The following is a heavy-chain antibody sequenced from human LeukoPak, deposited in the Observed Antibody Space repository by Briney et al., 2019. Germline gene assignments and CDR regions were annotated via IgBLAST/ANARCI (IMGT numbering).Heavy chain of an antibody. D-gene: IGHD2-21*02. CDR3: ARDSGDCGGDCYSDSLDY. J-gene: IGHJ4*02. CDR1: GYTFTGYY. Sequence: ASVKVSCKASGYTFTGYYMHWVRQAPGQGLEWMGWINPNSGGTNYAQKFQGRVTMTRDTSISTAYMELSSLRSEDTAVYYCARDSGDCGGDCYSDSLDYWGQGTLVTVSS. V-gene: IGHV1-2*02. CDR2: INPNSGGT.